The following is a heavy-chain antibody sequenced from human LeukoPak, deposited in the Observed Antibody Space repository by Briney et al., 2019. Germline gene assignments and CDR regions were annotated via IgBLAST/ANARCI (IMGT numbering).Heavy chain of an antibody. CDR1: GGSISSYY. CDR3: ARVRGYSYGSDAFDI. CDR2: IYYSGST. D-gene: IGHD5-18*01. Sequence: SETLSLTCTVSGGSISSYYWSWIRQPPGKGLEWIGYIYYSGSTNYNPSLKSRVTISVDTSKNQFSLKLTSVTAADTAVFYCARVRGYSYGSDAFDIWGQGTMVTVSS. V-gene: IGHV4-59*01. J-gene: IGHJ3*02.